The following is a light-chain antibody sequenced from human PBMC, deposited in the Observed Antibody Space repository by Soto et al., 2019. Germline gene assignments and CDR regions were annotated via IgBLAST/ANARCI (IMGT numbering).Light chain of an antibody. V-gene: IGKV1-27*01. J-gene: IGKJ3*01. Sequence: DIQMTQSPTSLSASVGDRVTITCRASQGIRNFVAWYQQKPGKDPKLLIYAASTLQSGVPSRFSGSGSGTDFTPTINSLQPEDVATYSCQKYSSVPVFGPGTKVEIK. CDR2: AAS. CDR3: QKYSSVPV. CDR1: QGIRNF.